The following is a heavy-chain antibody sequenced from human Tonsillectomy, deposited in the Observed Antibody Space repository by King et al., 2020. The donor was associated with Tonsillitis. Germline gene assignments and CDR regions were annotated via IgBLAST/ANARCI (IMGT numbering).Heavy chain of an antibody. CDR1: GFTFSSYG. CDR3: AKERSGSSSFYYYYYMDV. V-gene: IGHV3-33*06. J-gene: IGHJ6*03. D-gene: IGHD6-6*01. Sequence: VQLVESGGGVVQPGRSLRLSCAASGFTFSSYGLHWVRQAPGKGLEGVALIWSDGSNKYYADSVNGRFTISRDNSKNTVYLQMNSLRAEDTAVYYCAKERSGSSSFYYYYYMDVWGKGTTVTVSS. CDR2: IWSDGSNK.